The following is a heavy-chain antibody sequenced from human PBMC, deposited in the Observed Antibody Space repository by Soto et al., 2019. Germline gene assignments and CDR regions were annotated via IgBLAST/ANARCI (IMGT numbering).Heavy chain of an antibody. D-gene: IGHD3-10*01. CDR2: TWYDGTNK. CDR1: GFTFSIFG. V-gene: IGHV3-33*01. J-gene: IGHJ6*02. Sequence: QVQVVESGGGVVQPGRSLRLSCAGSGFTFSIFGMHWVRQAPGKGLELVAVTWYDGTNKYYADSVKGRFTISRDNSKNTLYLQMNSLRGEDTAVYYCARDRGSTALRGMDVWGQGTTVTVSS. CDR3: ARDRGSTALRGMDV.